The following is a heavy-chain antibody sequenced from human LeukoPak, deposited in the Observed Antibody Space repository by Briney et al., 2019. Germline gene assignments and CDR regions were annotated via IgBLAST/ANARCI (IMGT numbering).Heavy chain of an antibody. CDR3: ARDRYYYDSSGYPDY. CDR1: GFTFSSHS. Sequence: GGSLRLPCAASGFTFSSHSINWVRQVPGKGLEWVSSISGSSSYIYYADSVKGRFTISRGNAKNSLYLRMNSLRAEDTAVYYCARDRYYYDSSGYPDYWGQGTLVTVSS. J-gene: IGHJ4*02. D-gene: IGHD3-22*01. CDR2: ISGSSSYI. V-gene: IGHV3-21*01.